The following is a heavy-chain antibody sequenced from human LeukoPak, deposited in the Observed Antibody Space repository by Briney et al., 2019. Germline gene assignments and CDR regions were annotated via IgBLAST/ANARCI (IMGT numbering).Heavy chain of an antibody. CDR2: ISSSSSTI. CDR3: ARDSSPDS. Sequence: GGSLRLSCAASGFTFSTYSMNWVRQAPGKGLEWVSYISSSSSTIYYADSVKGRFTISRDNAKNSLYQQMNNLRAEDTAVYYCARDSSPDSWGQGTLVTVSS. CDR1: GFTFSTYS. J-gene: IGHJ4*02. V-gene: IGHV3-48*01. D-gene: IGHD6-13*01.